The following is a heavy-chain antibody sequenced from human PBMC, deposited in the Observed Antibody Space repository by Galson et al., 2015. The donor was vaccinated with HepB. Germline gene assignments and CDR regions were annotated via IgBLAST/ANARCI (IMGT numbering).Heavy chain of an antibody. CDR3: ARVKYQLLPFEDYYGMDV. D-gene: IGHD2-2*01. J-gene: IGHJ6*02. Sequence: SETLSLTCTVSGGSISSYYWSWIRQSPGKRLEWIGYIYYSGSTNYNPSYSGSTSYNPSLKSRVTTSVDTSNNQFSLKLSSVTAADAAVYYCARVKYQLLPFEDYYGMDVWGQGTTVTVSS. V-gene: IGHV4-59*01. CDR1: GGSISSYY. CDR2: IYYSGST.